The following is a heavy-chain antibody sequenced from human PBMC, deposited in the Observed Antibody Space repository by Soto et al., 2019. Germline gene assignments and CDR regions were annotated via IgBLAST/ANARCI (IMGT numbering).Heavy chain of an antibody. D-gene: IGHD6-19*01. Sequence: EVKRVESGGGLVQPGGSLGLSCAASGFTFSSYSMNWIRQAPGKGLEWVSYISSSSSTIYYADSVKGRSTISRDNAKNSLYLQMNSLRAEDTAVYYCARDSGWYGVYFDYWGQGTLVTVSS. CDR2: ISSSSSTI. CDR3: ARDSGWYGVYFDY. V-gene: IGHV3-48*01. J-gene: IGHJ4*02. CDR1: GFTFSSYS.